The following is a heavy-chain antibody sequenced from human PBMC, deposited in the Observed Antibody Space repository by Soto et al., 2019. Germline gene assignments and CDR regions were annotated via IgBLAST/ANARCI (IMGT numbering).Heavy chain of an antibody. D-gene: IGHD4-17*01. CDR3: ARGQLRPSETPIDY. J-gene: IGHJ4*02. V-gene: IGHV4-34*01. CDR2: INHSGST. Sequence: SETLSLTCAVYGGSFSGYYWSWIRQPPGKGLEWIGEINHSGSTNYNPSLKSRVTISVDTSKNQFSLKLSSVTAADTAVYYCARGQLRPSETPIDYWGQGTLVTVSS. CDR1: GGSFSGYY.